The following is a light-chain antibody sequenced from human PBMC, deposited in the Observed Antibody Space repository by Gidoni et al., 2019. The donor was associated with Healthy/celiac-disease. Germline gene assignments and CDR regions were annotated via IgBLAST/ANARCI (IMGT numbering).Light chain of an antibody. CDR1: QGISSY. CDR2: AAS. V-gene: IGKV1D-8*02. J-gene: IGKJ1*01. Sequence: AIWLTQPPSLLSASTGDRVTISCRMSQGISSYLAWYQQNPGKAPELLIYAASTLHGGLTSMCSGRCGGAVFTLTISCLQSEDFASYCCQQYYSFPQTFGQGTKVEIK. CDR3: QQYYSFPQT.